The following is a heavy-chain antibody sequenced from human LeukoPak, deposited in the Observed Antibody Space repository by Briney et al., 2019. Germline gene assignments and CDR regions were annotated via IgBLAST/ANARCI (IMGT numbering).Heavy chain of an antibody. J-gene: IGHJ4*02. CDR3: ARDLTAMDYFDY. Sequence: PGGSLRLSRAASGFTFSSYGMHWVRQAPGKGLEWVSSISSSSSYIYYADSVKGRFTISRDNAKNSLYLQMNSLRAEDTAVYYCARDLTAMDYFDYWGQGTLVTVSS. CDR1: GFTFSSYG. V-gene: IGHV3-21*01. CDR2: ISSSSSYI. D-gene: IGHD5-18*01.